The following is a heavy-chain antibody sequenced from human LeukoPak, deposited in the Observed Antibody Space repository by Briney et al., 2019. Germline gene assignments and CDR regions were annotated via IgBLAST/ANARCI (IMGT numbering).Heavy chain of an antibody. V-gene: IGHV3-23*01. CDR1: GFTFNSYA. Sequence: QTGGSLRLSCAASGFTFNSYALSWVRQAPGKGPEWVSSISGSGGGTYYADSVKGRITISRDNSKNMVYLQMNGLRAEDTAEYYCAKGQLLWERIGCYYFDHWGQGTLVIVSS. CDR2: ISGSGGGT. J-gene: IGHJ4*02. D-gene: IGHD2-2*01. CDR3: AKGQLLWERIGCYYFDH.